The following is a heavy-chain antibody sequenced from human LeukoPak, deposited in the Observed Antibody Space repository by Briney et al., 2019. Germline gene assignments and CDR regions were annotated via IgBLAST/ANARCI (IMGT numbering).Heavy chain of an antibody. J-gene: IGHJ4*02. V-gene: IGHV3-33*01. CDR1: GFTFSSYV. CDR2: IWYDGSNK. Sequence: PGGSLSLSWAASGFTFSSYVMHWVRQAPGKGLVWVAVIWYDGSNKYYADSVKGRFTISRDNSKNTLYLQMNSLRAEDTAVYYCATGYSSGSFWGAFDNWGQGTLVTVSS. CDR3: ATGYSSGSFWGAFDN. D-gene: IGHD6-19*01.